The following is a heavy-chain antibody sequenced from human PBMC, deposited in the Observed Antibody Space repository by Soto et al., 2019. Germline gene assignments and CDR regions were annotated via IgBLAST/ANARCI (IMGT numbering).Heavy chain of an antibody. V-gene: IGHV3-30-3*01. CDR2: ISYDGSNK. CDR3: ARDRGYAFDY. D-gene: IGHD2-2*01. J-gene: IGHJ4*02. CDR1: GFTFSSYA. Sequence: AGGSLRLSCAASGFTFSSYAMHWVRQAPGKGLEWVAVISYDGSNKYYADSVKGRFTISRDNSKNTLYLQMNSLRAEDTAVYYCARDRGYAFDYWGQGTLVTVSS.